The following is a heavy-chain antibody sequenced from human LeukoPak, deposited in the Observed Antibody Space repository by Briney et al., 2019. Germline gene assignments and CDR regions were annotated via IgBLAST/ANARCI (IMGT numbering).Heavy chain of an antibody. V-gene: IGHV4-61*02. CDR2: IYTSGST. CDR1: GGSISSGSYY. Sequence: PSETLSLTCTVSGGSISSGSYYWSWIRQPAGKGLEWIGRIYTSGSTNYNPSLKSRVTISVDTSKNQFSLKLSSVTAADTAVYYCARSDGYGLVGIWGQGTMVIVSS. D-gene: IGHD5-18*01. CDR3: ARSDGYGLVGI. J-gene: IGHJ3*02.